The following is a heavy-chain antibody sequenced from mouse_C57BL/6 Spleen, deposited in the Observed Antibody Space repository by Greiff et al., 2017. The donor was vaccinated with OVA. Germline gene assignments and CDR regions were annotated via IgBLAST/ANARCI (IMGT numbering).Heavy chain of an antibody. CDR2: IDPSDSYT. V-gene: IGHV1-69*01. CDR3: ARWGGYYPFDY. CDR1: GYTFTSYW. Sequence: QVQLQQPGAELVMPGASVKLSCKASGYTFTSYWMHWVKQRPGHGLEWIGEIDPSDSYTNYNHKFKGKSTLTVDKSSSTAYMQLSSLTSEDSAVYYCARWGGYYPFDYCGQGTTLTVSS. D-gene: IGHD2-3*01. J-gene: IGHJ2*01.